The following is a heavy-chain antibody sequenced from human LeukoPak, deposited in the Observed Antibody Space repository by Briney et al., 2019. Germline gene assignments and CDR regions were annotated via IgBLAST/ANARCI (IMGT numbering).Heavy chain of an antibody. J-gene: IGHJ5*02. V-gene: IGHV1-69*06. CDR2: IIPIFGTA. CDR3: ARDHHSGSYLGWFDP. D-gene: IGHD1-26*01. Sequence: SVKVSCKASGGTFSSYAISWVRQAPGQGLEWMGGIIPIFGTANYAQKFQGRVTITADKSTSTAYMELSSVTAADTAVYYCARDHHSGSYLGWFDPWGQGTLVTVSS. CDR1: GGTFSSYA.